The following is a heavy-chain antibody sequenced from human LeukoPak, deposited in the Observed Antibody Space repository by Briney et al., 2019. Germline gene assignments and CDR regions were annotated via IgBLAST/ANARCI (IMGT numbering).Heavy chain of an antibody. Sequence: GGSLRLSCAASGFIFSDHYMDWVRQAPGKGLEWVGRTRNEANIYTTKYAASVKGRFTISRDDSKNSLYLQMNSLKTEDTAVYYCASPVGATTVRAFDIWGQGTMVTVS. CDR1: GFIFSDHY. CDR3: ASPVGATTVRAFDI. D-gene: IGHD1-26*01. J-gene: IGHJ3*02. CDR2: TRNEANIYTT. V-gene: IGHV3-72*01.